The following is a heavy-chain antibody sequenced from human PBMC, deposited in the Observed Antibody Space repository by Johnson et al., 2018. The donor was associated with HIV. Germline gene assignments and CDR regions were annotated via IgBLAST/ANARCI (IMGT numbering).Heavy chain of an antibody. V-gene: IGHV3-74*03. CDR3: ARVMDCSTITTCYARAAFDT. Sequence: VQLVESGGGLVQPGGSLRLSCAASGFTLNDYWMHWVRQAPGKGLVWVSRINSDGSRTTYADSVKGRFTISRENAKNTLYLQMDSLRAEDTAVYYCARVMDCSTITTCYARAAFDTWGQGTMVTASS. D-gene: IGHD2-2*01. CDR1: GFTLNDYW. J-gene: IGHJ3*02. CDR2: INSDGSRT.